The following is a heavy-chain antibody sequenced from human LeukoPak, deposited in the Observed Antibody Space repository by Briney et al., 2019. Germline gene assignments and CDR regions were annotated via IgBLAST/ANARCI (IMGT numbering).Heavy chain of an antibody. CDR1: GGSISSYY. D-gene: IGHD2-2*02. J-gene: IGHJ4*02. CDR2: IYYSGST. V-gene: IGHV4-30-4*08. CDR3: ARAPYQLLYFTSPEFDY. Sequence: PSETLSLTCTVSGGSISSYYWSWIRQPPGKGLEWIGYIYYSGSTYYNPSLKSRVTISVDTSKNQFSLKLSSVTAADTAVYYCARAPYQLLYFTSPEFDYWGQGTLVTVSS.